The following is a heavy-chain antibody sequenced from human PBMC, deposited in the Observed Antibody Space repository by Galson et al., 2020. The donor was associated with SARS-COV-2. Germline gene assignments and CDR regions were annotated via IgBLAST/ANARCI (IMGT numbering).Heavy chain of an antibody. J-gene: IGHJ6*03. V-gene: IGHV3-48*03. Sequence: GGSLRLSCAASGFTFSSNEMHWVRQAPGKGLEWVAYISSNASTIYYADSVRGRFTISRDNAKKSLYLQMNSLRAEDTAVYYCVSEPYYMDAWGKGTTVIVSS. CDR3: VSEPYYMDA. CDR2: ISSNASTI. CDR1: GFTFSSNE.